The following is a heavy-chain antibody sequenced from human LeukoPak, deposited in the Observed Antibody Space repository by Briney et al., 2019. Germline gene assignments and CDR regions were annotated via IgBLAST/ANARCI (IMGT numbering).Heavy chain of an antibody. Sequence: SETLSLTCTVSGGSISSHYWSWIRQPPGKGLEGIGYIYYSGSTNYNPSLKSRVTISVDTSKNQFSLKLSSVTAADTAVYYCARVSRTSRALDYWGQGTLVTVSS. V-gene: IGHV4-59*11. D-gene: IGHD2-2*01. CDR2: IYYSGST. CDR1: GGSISSHY. J-gene: IGHJ4*02. CDR3: ARVSRTSRALDY.